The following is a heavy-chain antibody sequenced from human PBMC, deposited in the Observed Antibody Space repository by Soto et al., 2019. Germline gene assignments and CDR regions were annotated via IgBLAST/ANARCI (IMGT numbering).Heavy chain of an antibody. J-gene: IGHJ6*02. CDR1: GYSFTSYW. D-gene: IGHD3-22*01. V-gene: IGHV5-51*01. CDR3: ARFPNCDSNGYYRGYYGMAV. Sequence: GESLKISCKGSGYSFTSYWIGWVRQMPGKGLEWMGIIYPDDSDTRYSPSFQGQVTISADKSISTAYLQWSSLKASDTAMYYCARFPNCDSNGYYRGYYGMAVWGQGTKVTVAS. CDR2: IYPDDSDT.